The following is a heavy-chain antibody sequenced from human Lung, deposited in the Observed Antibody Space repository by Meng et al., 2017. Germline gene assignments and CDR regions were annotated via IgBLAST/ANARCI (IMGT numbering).Heavy chain of an antibody. CDR1: GYTFPDYW. D-gene: IGHD6-13*01. J-gene: IGHJ4*02. CDR3: ARDEDISAAGKLFGDY. Sequence: QLQVVQSGAEWKKPGASLKVSCSASGYTFPDYWLHWVRRAPGQGLEWMGRINPKGGDTHYAQRFQCRVTMTGDTSISTAYMELSGLRSDDTAMYYCARDEDISAAGKLFGDYWGQGTLVTVSS. CDR2: INPKGGDT. V-gene: IGHV1-2*02.